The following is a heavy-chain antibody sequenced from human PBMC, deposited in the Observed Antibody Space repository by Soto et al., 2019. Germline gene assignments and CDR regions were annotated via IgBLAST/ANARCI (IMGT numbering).Heavy chain of an antibody. CDR2: ISISGNKT. V-gene: IGHV3-23*01. CDR3: ATAPRAALGSRGY. CDR1: GLTFSNSA. D-gene: IGHD1-26*01. J-gene: IGHJ4*02. Sequence: EVQVLESGGGLVQPGGSLRLSCRTSGLTFSNSAMAWVRQAPGKGLEWVSGISISGNKTYYADSVKGRFSISRDNSKNTVFLQMNGLRAEDTAIYYCATAPRAALGSRGYWGQGTLVTVSP.